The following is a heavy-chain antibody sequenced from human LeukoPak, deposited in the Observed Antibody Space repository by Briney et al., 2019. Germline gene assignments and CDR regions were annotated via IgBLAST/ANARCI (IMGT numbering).Heavy chain of an antibody. J-gene: IGHJ4*02. CDR2: IARDGSST. Sequence: PGGSLRLACAASGFTFSSYWINWVRQAPGKGLVWASRIARDGSSTTYADSVKGRFSISRDNAKNTLYLQMNSLRVEDKAVYYCARGRPHGNDYWGQETLVPVSS. CDR3: ARGRPHGNDY. CDR1: GFTFSSYW. V-gene: IGHV3-74*01. D-gene: IGHD4-23*01.